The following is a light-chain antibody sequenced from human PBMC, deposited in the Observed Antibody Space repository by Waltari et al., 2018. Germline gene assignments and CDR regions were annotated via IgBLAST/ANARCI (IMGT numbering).Light chain of an antibody. Sequence: QSVMTQPPSVSDAPIQRVTISCSGSRSNTRKNAVRWYQQLPGKAPKLLIYYDDLLPSGVSDRFSGSKSGTSASLAISGLQSDDEADYYCAVWDDSLNGVVFGGGTKLTVL. J-gene: IGLJ2*01. V-gene: IGLV1-36*01. CDR2: YDD. CDR3: AVWDDSLNGVV. CDR1: RSNTRKNA.